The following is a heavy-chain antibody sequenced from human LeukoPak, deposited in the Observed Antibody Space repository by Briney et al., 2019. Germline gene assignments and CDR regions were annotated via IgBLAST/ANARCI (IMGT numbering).Heavy chain of an antibody. V-gene: IGHV3-9*01. CDR2: TSWNSGSI. Sequence: GGSLRLSCAASGFTFSNYAMHWVRQAPGKGLEWVSGTSWNSGSIGYADSVKGRFTISRDNAKNSLYLQMNSLRAEDTALYYCAKGSYDFWSGYWSNWGQGTLVTVSS. CDR1: GFTFSNYA. J-gene: IGHJ4*02. D-gene: IGHD3-3*01. CDR3: AKGSYDFWSGYWSN.